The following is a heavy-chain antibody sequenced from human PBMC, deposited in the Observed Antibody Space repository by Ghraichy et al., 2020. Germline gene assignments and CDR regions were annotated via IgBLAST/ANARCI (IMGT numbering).Heavy chain of an antibody. CDR1: GGSISSGSYY. CDR3: ASVLAAAGRPPVTYYGMDV. V-gene: IGHV4-61*02. Sequence: SETLSLTCTVSGGSISSGSYYWSWIRQPAGKGLEWIGRIYTSGSTNYNPSLKSRVTISVDTSKNQFSLKLSSVTAADTAVYYCASVLAAAGRPPVTYYGMDVWGQGTTVTVSS. D-gene: IGHD6-13*01. CDR2: IYTSGST. J-gene: IGHJ6*02.